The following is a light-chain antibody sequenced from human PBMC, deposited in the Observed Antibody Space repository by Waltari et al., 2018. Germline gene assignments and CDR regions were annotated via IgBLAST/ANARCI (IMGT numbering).Light chain of an antibody. Sequence: QSTLTQPASVSGSPGQSITISCPGTSSDVGGHNYAPWYQQHPGKAPKLVIYDVSSRPSGVSNRFSGSKSGNTASLTIYGLQAEDEADYYCSSYTSSSTRVFGTGTRVTVL. CDR3: SSYTSSSTRV. J-gene: IGLJ1*01. CDR1: SSDVGGHNY. V-gene: IGLV2-14*03. CDR2: DVS.